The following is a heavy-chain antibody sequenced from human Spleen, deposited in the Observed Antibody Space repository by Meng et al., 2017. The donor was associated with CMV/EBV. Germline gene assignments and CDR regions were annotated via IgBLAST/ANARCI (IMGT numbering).Heavy chain of an antibody. J-gene: IGHJ4*02. CDR1: GFTFSTYS. CDR3: ARGGTTMVQAFDF. D-gene: IGHD5-18*01. CDR2: ISSSSTYI. V-gene: IGHV3-21*01. Sequence: ASGFTFSTYSMNWVRQAPGKGLEWVSSISSSSTYIFYADSLRGRFTISRDNAKNSVNLQVNSLRAEDTAVYYCARGGTTMVQAFDFWGQGTLVTVSS.